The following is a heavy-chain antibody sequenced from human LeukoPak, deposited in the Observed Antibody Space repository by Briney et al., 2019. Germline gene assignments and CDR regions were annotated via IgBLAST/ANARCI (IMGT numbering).Heavy chain of an antibody. Sequence: PSETLSLTCTVSGGSVSNYYWSWIRQPPGKGLEWIAFIFYSGNTNYSPSLKSRVTISVDTSKNQFSLKLSSVTAADTAVYYCARGVYYDSSGYPDYWGQGTLVTVSS. D-gene: IGHD3-22*01. J-gene: IGHJ4*02. V-gene: IGHV4-59*08. CDR2: IFYSGNT. CDR1: GGSVSNYY. CDR3: ARGVYYDSSGYPDY.